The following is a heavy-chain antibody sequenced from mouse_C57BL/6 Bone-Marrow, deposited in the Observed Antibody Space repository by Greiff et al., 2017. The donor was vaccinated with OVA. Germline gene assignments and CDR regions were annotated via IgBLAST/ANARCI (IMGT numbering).Heavy chain of an antibody. D-gene: IGHD1-1*01. CDR3: ARYPYYGSSYGAMDY. Sequence: VQLKQSGPGLAKPSQTLSLTCSVTGYSITSDYWNWIRKFPGNKLEYMGYISYSGSTYYNPSLKSRISITRDTSKNQYYLQLNSVTTEDTATYYCARYPYYGSSYGAMDYWGQGTSVTVSS. CDR1: GYSITSDY. V-gene: IGHV3-8*01. J-gene: IGHJ4*01. CDR2: ISYSGST.